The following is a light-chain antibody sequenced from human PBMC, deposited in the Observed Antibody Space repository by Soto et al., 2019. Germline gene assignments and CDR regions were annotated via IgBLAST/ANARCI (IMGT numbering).Light chain of an antibody. Sequence: DIVMTQSPATLSVSPGERATLSCRASRTVSTNLAWYQQKPGQAPRLLIYYTSTRATGIPARFSGSGSGKEFTLTISSLQSEDFAVYYCQQYYSIPFTFGQGTKLEI. V-gene: IGKV3-15*01. CDR2: YTS. CDR3: QQYYSIPFT. J-gene: IGKJ2*01. CDR1: RTVSTN.